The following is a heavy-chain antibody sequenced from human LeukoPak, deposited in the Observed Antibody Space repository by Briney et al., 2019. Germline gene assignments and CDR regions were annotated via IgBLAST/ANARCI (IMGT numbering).Heavy chain of an antibody. CDR1: GGSFSGYY. V-gene: IGHV4-34*01. J-gene: IGHJ4*02. D-gene: IGHD5-18*01. Sequence: SETLSLTCAVYGGSFSGYYWSWIRQPPGKGLEWMGEINHSGSTNYNPSLKSRVTISVDTSKNQFSLKLSSVTAADTAVYYCARGPLKYSYGFSGLDYWGQGTLVTVSS. CDR2: INHSGST. CDR3: ARGPLKYSYGFSGLDY.